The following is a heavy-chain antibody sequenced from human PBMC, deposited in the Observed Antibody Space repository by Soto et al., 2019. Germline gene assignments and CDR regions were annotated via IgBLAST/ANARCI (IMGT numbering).Heavy chain of an antibody. J-gene: IGHJ2*01. CDR2: IGTAGDT. Sequence: GGSQRLACAASGLTFSSYDMHWVRQATGKGLEWVSAIGTAGDTYYPGSVKGRFTISRENAKNSLYLQMNSLRAGDTAVYYCARLGDGYNNWYFDLWGRGTLVTVSS. D-gene: IGHD5-12*01. CDR1: GLTFSSYD. V-gene: IGHV3-13*01. CDR3: ARLGDGYNNWYFDL.